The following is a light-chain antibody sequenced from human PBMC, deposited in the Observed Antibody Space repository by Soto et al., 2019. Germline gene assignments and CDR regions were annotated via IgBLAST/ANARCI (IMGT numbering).Light chain of an antibody. CDR1: GREFGSYIL. CDR3: CSYAGSTWGYV. CDR2: EVS. Sequence: QSVLTKLASVLGSLGRRTPISCTGTGREFGSYILVSWYQQHPGKAPTVMIYEVSKRPSGVSNRFSGSKSGNTASLTISGLQAEDEADYYCCSYAGSTWGYVFGTGTKLTVL. J-gene: IGLJ1*01. V-gene: IGLV2-23*02.